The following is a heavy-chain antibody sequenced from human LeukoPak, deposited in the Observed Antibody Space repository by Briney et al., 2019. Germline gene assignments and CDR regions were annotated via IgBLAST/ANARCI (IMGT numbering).Heavy chain of an antibody. V-gene: IGHV1-3*01. Sequence: ASMKVSCKASGYTFTSYAMHWVRQAPGQRLEWMGWINAGNGNTKYSQKFQGRVTITRDTSASTAYMELSSLRSEDTAVYYCARDFHDDSSGYAHWGQGTLVTVSS. J-gene: IGHJ4*02. CDR3: ARDFHDDSSGYAH. CDR1: GYTFTSYA. D-gene: IGHD3-22*01. CDR2: INAGNGNT.